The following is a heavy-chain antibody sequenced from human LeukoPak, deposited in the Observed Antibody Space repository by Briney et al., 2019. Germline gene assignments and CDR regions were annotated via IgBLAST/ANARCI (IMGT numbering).Heavy chain of an antibody. CDR1: GGSISSTSYY. CDR3: AREGWQVLHHAFDI. Sequence: SETLSLTCVVSGGSISSTSYYWGWIRQPPGKGLEWIGNIYYSGSTYYNPSLKRRVTISVDTSKNQFSLKLSSVTAADTAVYYCAREGWQVLHHAFDIWGQGTMVTVSS. D-gene: IGHD2/OR15-2a*01. V-gene: IGHV4-39*07. CDR2: IYYSGST. J-gene: IGHJ3*02.